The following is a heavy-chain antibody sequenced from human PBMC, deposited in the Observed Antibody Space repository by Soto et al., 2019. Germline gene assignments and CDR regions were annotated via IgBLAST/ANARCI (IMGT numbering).Heavy chain of an antibody. Sequence: QVQLVQSGAEVKKPGSSVKVSCRTSGGTFRSYAIRWVRQAPGQGLEGMGLISADDGNTNYAQKLQGRVTMTTDTSTRTAYMELRSLRSDDTAVYYCARDGRGYGSGSYYNAGGPDYWGQGTLVTVSS. CDR3: ARDGRGYGSGSYYNAGGPDY. D-gene: IGHD3-10*01. J-gene: IGHJ4*02. CDR1: GGTFRSYA. CDR2: ISADDGNT. V-gene: IGHV1-18*01.